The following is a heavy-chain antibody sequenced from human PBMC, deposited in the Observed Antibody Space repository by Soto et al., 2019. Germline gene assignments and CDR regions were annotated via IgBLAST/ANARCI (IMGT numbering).Heavy chain of an antibody. J-gene: IGHJ5*02. CDR3: AREALLTWFDP. Sequence: EVQLVESGGGLVQPGGSLRLSCAASGFTFSSYSMNWVRQAPGKGLEWVSYISSSSSTIYYADSVKGRFTISRDKAKNSLYLQMNSLRAEDTAVYYCAREALLTWFDPWGQGTLVTVSS. CDR1: GFTFSSYS. CDR2: ISSSSSTI. D-gene: IGHD2-15*01. V-gene: IGHV3-48*01.